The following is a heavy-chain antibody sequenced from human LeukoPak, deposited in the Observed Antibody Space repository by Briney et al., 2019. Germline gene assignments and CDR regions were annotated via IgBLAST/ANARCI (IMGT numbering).Heavy chain of an antibody. Sequence: SETLSLTCTVSGYSISSGYYWGWIRQPPGKGLEWIGSIYHSGSTYYNPSLKSRVTISVDTSKNQFSLKLSSVTAADTAVYYCARDLGTGAFDIWGQGTMVTVSS. CDR3: ARDLGTGAFDI. CDR1: GYSISSGYY. D-gene: IGHD1-1*01. CDR2: IYHSGST. V-gene: IGHV4-38-2*02. J-gene: IGHJ3*02.